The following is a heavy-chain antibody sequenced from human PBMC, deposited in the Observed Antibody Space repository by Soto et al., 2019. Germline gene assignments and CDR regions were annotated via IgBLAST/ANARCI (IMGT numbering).Heavy chain of an antibody. CDR2: ISGSGGST. V-gene: IGHV3-23*01. CDR3: AKALAYGPDRYWYFDL. CDR1: GFAYLGDP. D-gene: IGHD3-16*01. Sequence: GGSDRQTGVSAGFAYLGDPRSRVHQAPGKGLEWVSAISGSGGSTYYADSVKGRFTISRDNSKNTLYLQMNSLRAEDTAVYYCAKALAYGPDRYWYFDLWGRGTLVTVSS. J-gene: IGHJ2*01.